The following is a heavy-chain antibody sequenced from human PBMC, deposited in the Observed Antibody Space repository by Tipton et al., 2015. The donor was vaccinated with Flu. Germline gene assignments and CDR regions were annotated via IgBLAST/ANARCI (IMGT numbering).Heavy chain of an antibody. D-gene: IGHD4-11*01. CDR3: ARRDYSNYVSEPKNWFDP. CDR2: IHRSGNS. CDR1: GGSIGSYY. Sequence: LRLSCTVSGGSIGSYYWNWIRQPPGEGLEWIGNIHRSGNSYHNPPLRSRVTMSVDTSKNQFSLKLTSVTAADTAVYYCARRDYSNYVSEPKNWFDPWGRGTLVTVSS. J-gene: IGHJ5*02. V-gene: IGHV4-59*04.